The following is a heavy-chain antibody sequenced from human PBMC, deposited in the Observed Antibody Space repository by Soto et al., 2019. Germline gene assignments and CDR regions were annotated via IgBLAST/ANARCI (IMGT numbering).Heavy chain of an antibody. CDR3: AKINVGEAVAGTGGGAY. CDR2: ISYDGSNK. Sequence: QVQLVESGGGVLQPGSTMRRSWAASGFTFSSYGIHWVRQAPGTGLEWVAVISYDGSNKYYADSVKGRFTISRDNSKNTLYLQMNSLRAEDTAVYYCAKINVGEAVAGTGGGAYWGKGTLVTVAS. J-gene: IGHJ4*02. CDR1: GFTFSSYG. V-gene: IGHV3-30*18. D-gene: IGHD6-19*01.